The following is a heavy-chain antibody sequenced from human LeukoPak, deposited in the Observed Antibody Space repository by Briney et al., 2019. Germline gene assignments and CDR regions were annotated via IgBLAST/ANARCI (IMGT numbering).Heavy chain of an antibody. V-gene: IGHV4-30-4*01. CDR3: ARDSYPRPLELRFYYGMDV. CDR2: IYYSGST. CDR1: GGSISSSSYY. Sequence: SETLSLTCTVSGGSISSSSYYWSWIRQPPGKGLEWIGYIYYSGSTYYNPSLKSRVTISVDTSKNQFSLKLSSVTAADTAVYYCARDSYPRPLELRFYYGMDVWGQGTTVTVSS. D-gene: IGHD1-7*01. J-gene: IGHJ6*02.